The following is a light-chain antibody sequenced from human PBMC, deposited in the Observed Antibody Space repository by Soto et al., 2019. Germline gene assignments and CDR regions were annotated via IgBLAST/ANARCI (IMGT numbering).Light chain of an antibody. V-gene: IGLV2-14*01. CDR2: DVS. CDR3: SSYTSSSTLYV. CDR1: SSEVGGYNY. J-gene: IGLJ1*01. Sequence: QSVLTQPASVSGSSGQSITISCTGTSSEVGGYNYVSWYQQHPGKAPKLMIYDVSNRPSGVSNRFSGSKSGNTASLTISGLQAEDEADYYCSSYTSSSTLYVFGTGTKVTVL.